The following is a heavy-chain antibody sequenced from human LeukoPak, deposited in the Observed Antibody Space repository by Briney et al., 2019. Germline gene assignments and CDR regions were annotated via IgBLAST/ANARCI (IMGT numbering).Heavy chain of an antibody. CDR3: ARERATVLLDY. Sequence: ASVKVSCKASGYTFTSYDINWVRQATGQGLEWMGIINPSGGSTSYAQKFQGRVTMTRDMSTSTVYMELSSLRSEDTAVYYCARERATVLLDYWGQGTLVTVSS. D-gene: IGHD4-11*01. CDR2: INPSGGST. CDR1: GYTFTSYD. V-gene: IGHV1-46*01. J-gene: IGHJ4*02.